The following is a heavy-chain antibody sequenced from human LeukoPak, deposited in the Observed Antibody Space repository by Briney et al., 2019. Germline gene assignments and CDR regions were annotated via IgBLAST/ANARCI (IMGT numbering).Heavy chain of an antibody. Sequence: PGGSLRLSCAASGFTFSSYSMNWVRQAPGKGLEWVSSISSSSSYIYYADSVKGRFTISRDNAKNSLYLQMNSLRAEDTAVYYCARDRQVGYCSSTSCSYYYYYGMDVWGQGTLVTVSS. CDR1: GFTFSSYS. J-gene: IGHJ6*02. V-gene: IGHV3-21*01. D-gene: IGHD2-2*01. CDR3: ARDRQVGYCSSTSCSYYYYYGMDV. CDR2: ISSSSSYI.